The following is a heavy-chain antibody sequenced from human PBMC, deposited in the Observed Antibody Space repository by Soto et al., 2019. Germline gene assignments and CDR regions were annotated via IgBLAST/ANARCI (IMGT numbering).Heavy chain of an antibody. V-gene: IGHV4-39*01. D-gene: IGHD3-3*01. CDR3: ARLNRPRESLDFWSGYHNMGKSDRLKIDY. Sequence: SETLSLTCTVSGGSISSSSYYWGWIRQPPGKGLEWIGSIYYSGSTYYNPSLKSRVTISVDTSKNQFSLKLSSVTAADTAVYYCARLNRPRESLDFWSGYHNMGKSDRLKIDYWGQGTLVTVSP. CDR1: GGSISSSSYY. J-gene: IGHJ4*02. CDR2: IYYSGST.